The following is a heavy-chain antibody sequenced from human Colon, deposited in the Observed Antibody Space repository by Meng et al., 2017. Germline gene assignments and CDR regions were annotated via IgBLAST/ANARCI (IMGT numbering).Heavy chain of an antibody. D-gene: IGHD4-17*01. Sequence: QVHVPEPGPGLVPPSQTLSLTCTVSGGTLSSGDYYMSWIRQPPGKGLEWIGYIYYSGSTYSNASLKSRVTISLDRSKNQFSLKLSSATAADTAVYYCARDRKHYGERGWFDPWGQGTLVTVSS. V-gene: IGHV4-30-4*01. CDR3: ARDRKHYGERGWFDP. CDR1: GGTLSSGDYY. CDR2: IYYSGST. J-gene: IGHJ5*02.